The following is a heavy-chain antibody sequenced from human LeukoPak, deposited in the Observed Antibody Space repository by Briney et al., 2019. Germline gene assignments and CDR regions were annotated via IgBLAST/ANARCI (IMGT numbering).Heavy chain of an antibody. D-gene: IGHD3-10*01. CDR3: ARLPMVRGVTEYYFDY. J-gene: IGHJ4*02. CDR2: IYYSGNT. Sequence: SETLSLTCTVSGGSMSTYYWSWIRQPPGKGLEWIGYIYYSGNTSYNPSLKSRGTISVDTSKNQFSLDLYSVTAADTAVYYCARLPMVRGVTEYYFDYWGQGTLVTVSS. CDR1: GGSMSTYY. V-gene: IGHV4-59*01.